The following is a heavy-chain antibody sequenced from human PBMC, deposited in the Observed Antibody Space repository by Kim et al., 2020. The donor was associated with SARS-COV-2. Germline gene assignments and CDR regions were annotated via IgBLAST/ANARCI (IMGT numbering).Heavy chain of an antibody. V-gene: IGHV1-18*04. D-gene: IGHD6-19*01. Sequence: ASVKVSCKASGYTFTSYGISWVRQAPGQGLEWMGWISAYNGNTNYAQKLQGRVTMTTDTSTSTAYMELRSLRSDDTAVYHCARDRRTEYSSGWYVSFDYWGQGTLVTVSS. CDR3: ARDRRTEYSSGWYVSFDY. CDR2: ISAYNGNT. J-gene: IGHJ4*02. CDR1: GYTFTSYG.